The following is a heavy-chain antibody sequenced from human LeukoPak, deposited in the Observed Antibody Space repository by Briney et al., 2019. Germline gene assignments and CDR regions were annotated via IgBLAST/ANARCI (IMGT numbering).Heavy chain of an antibody. V-gene: IGHV3-23*01. Sequence: TGGPLRLCCAASGFTFSSYAMSRLRQAPGKVLELVSIISGHCGSRYYADSLKGRVTGSRDNSKNTRYRQMNSLRVEDTAVYYWAPSAFDYWGQGTLVTVSS. J-gene: IGHJ4*02. CDR3: APSAFDY. CDR2: ISGHCGSR. CDR1: GFTFSSYA.